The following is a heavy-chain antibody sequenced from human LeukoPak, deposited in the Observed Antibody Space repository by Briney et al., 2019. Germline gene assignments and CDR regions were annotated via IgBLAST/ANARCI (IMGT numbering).Heavy chain of an antibody. CDR2: INPNSGGT. CDR3: ARQLYSGYDRDFDY. CDR1: GYTFTGYY. V-gene: IGHV1-2*02. J-gene: IGHJ4*02. Sequence: ASVKVSCKASGYTFTGYYMHWVRQAPGQGLEWMGWINPNSGGTNYAQKFQGRVTMTRDTSISTAYMELSRLRSDDTAVYYCARQLYSGYDRDFDYWGQGTLVTVSS. D-gene: IGHD5-12*01.